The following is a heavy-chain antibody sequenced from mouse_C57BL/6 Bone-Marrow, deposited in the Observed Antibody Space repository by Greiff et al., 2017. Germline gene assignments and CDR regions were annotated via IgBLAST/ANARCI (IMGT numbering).Heavy chain of an antibody. CDR2: ISSGGSYT. Sequence: EVQLVESGGALVKPGGSLKLSCAASGFTFSSYGMSWVRQTPDKRLEWVATISSGGSYTYYPDSVKGRFTISRDNAKNTLYLQMSSLKSEDTAMYYCARRGYYYAMDYWGQGTSVTVSS. CDR3: ARRGYYYAMDY. CDR1: GFTFSSYG. V-gene: IGHV5-6*01. J-gene: IGHJ4*01.